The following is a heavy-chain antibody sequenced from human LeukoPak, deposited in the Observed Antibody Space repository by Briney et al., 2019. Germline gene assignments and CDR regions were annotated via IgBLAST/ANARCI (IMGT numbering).Heavy chain of an antibody. Sequence: PPETLSLTCTVSGGSISSGSYYWSWIRQPAGKGLEWIGRIYASGSTSFNPSLKSRVTISVDTSKNQFSLKLSSVTATDTAVYYCARALNLYYYDTSVEPAFDIWGQGTMVTVSS. J-gene: IGHJ3*02. CDR1: GGSISSGSYY. CDR3: ARALNLYYYDTSVEPAFDI. D-gene: IGHD3-22*01. CDR2: IYASGST. V-gene: IGHV4-61*02.